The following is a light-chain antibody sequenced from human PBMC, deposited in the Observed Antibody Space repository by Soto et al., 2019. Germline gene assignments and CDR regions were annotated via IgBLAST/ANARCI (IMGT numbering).Light chain of an antibody. J-gene: IGLJ2*01. CDR3: CSYAGSYTI. CDR2: DVT. CDR1: SSDVGGYNY. Sequence: QSALTQPASVSGSPGQSITISCTGTSSDVGGYNYVSWYRQHPDKAPRLVISDVTKRPSGVPDRFSGSKSGNTAFLTISGLQAEDEAEYYCCSYAGSYTIFGGGTKLTVL. V-gene: IGLV2-11*01.